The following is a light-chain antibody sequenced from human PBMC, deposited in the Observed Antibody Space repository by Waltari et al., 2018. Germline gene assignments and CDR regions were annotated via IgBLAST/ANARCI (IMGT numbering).Light chain of an antibody. CDR3: SSYTSSSTLGV. CDR1: SSEVGGYNC. J-gene: IGLJ1*01. Sequence: QSALTQPASVSGSPGQSITISCTGTSSEVGGYNCVSWYQQHPGKAPKLMIYDVSNRPSGVSNRFSGSKSGNTASLTISGLQAEDEADYYCSSYTSSSTLGVFGTGTKVTVL. V-gene: IGLV2-14*03. CDR2: DVS.